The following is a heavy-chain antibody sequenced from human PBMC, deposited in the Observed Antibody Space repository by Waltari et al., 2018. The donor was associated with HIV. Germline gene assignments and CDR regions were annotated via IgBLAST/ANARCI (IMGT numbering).Heavy chain of an antibody. J-gene: IGHJ4*02. D-gene: IGHD2-2*02. CDR2: NSPNEGGT. V-gene: IGHV1-2*07. CDR1: GYTSTGYY. CDR3: ARGGENTGDFGY. Sequence: QVQLVQYGAEVKKPGASVKVSCKVSGYTSTGYYMHWGRQAPGQGLGWMGMNSPNEGGTTDAHKFQGRVAMTRGTAISTAYMELSRLRSDDAAVYYCARGGENTGDFGYWGQGTLVTVSS.